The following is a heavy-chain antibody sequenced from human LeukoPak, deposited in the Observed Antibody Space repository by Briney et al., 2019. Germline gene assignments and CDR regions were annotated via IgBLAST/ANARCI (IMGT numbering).Heavy chain of an antibody. J-gene: IGHJ5*02. CDR1: GGSLSSYY. CDR2: ISYSGST. V-gene: IGHV4-59*01. Sequence: SETLSLTCTVSGGSLSSYYWSWVRQPPGKGLECIGYISYSGSTNYNPSLTSRVTISVDTSKKQFSLILSSVTAADTAVYYCARISNWFDPWGQGTLVTVSS. CDR3: ARISNWFDP.